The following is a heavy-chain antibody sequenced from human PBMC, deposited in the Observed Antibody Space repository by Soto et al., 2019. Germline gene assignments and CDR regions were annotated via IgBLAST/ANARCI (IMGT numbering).Heavy chain of an antibody. D-gene: IGHD2-2*01. Sequence: GGSVSRSCAASGCTFSTYEFNWVRQAPGRGLEWISYISVSGNIIKYAESVKGRFTISRDNADNSLHLHMSNLRVDDTALYFCVRDTMRASAAASLDYWGQGTQVTVSS. CDR2: ISVSGNII. CDR1: GCTFSTYE. V-gene: IGHV3-48*03. J-gene: IGHJ4*02. CDR3: VRDTMRASAAASLDY.